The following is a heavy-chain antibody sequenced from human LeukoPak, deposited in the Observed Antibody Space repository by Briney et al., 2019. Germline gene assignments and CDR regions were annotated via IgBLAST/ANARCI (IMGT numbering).Heavy chain of an antibody. CDR1: GYTFTGYY. CDR3: ASLLWFGEIRFDP. V-gene: IGHV1-2*02. Sequence: ASVKVSCKASGYTFTGYYMHWVRQAPGQGLEWMGWINPNSGGTNYAQKFQGRVTMTRDTSISTAYMELSRLRSDDTDVYYCASLLWFGEIRFDPWGQGTLVTVSS. D-gene: IGHD3-10*01. J-gene: IGHJ5*02. CDR2: INPNSGGT.